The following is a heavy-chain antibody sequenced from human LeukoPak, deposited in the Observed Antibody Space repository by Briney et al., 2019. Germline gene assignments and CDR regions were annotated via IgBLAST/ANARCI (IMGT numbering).Heavy chain of an antibody. V-gene: IGHV3-7*01. CDR3: ARDVHGTLDY. CDR1: GFTLGNYW. D-gene: IGHD1-26*01. CDR2: IRQDGGDK. Sequence: SLRLSXEALGFTLGNYWMGWVRQGPGKGLEWVANIRQDGGDKGHADSVKGRFTISRDNAKNSLYLQMNSLGVEDSGLYYCARDVHGTLDYWGQGTLVTVSS. J-gene: IGHJ4*02.